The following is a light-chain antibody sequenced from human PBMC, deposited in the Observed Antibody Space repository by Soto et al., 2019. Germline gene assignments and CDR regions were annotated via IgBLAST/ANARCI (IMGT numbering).Light chain of an antibody. Sequence: QSVLTQPASVSGSPGQSITISCTGTRSDISGHNHVSWYQQHPGKAPKLIIYEVSDRPSGVSNRFSGSKSGNTASLTISGLQAEDEADYYCASHGASGVFGAGTKVTVL. CDR3: ASHGASGV. CDR1: RSDISGHNH. CDR2: EVS. V-gene: IGLV2-14*01. J-gene: IGLJ1*01.